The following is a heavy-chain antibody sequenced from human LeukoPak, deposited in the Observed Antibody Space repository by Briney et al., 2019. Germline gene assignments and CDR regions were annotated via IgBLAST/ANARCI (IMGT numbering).Heavy chain of an antibody. CDR2: ISSNGGST. CDR1: GFTFSSYA. CDR3: AKDRSTYYYDSSGYYPDAFDI. V-gene: IGHV3-64*01. D-gene: IGHD3-22*01. Sequence: PGGSLRLSCAASGFTFSSYAMHWVRQAPGKGLEYVSAISSNGGSTYYANSVKGRFTISRDNSKNTLYLQMGSLRAEDMAVYYCAKDRSTYYYDSSGYYPDAFDIWGQGTMVTVSS. J-gene: IGHJ3*02.